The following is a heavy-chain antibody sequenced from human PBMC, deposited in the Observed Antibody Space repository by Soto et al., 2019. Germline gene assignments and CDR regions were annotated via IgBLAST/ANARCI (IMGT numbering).Heavy chain of an antibody. D-gene: IGHD5-12*01. CDR2: ISGSGGST. V-gene: IGHV3-23*01. J-gene: IGHJ2*01. CDR3: AKDGPGGYSAYDSWGFFDL. CDR1: GLTFSSYA. Sequence: EVQLLESGGGLVQPGGSLRLSCAASGLTFSSYAMSWVRQAPGKGLEWVSAISGSGGSTYYADSVKGRFTISRDNSKNTLYLQMNSLRAEDTAVYYCAKDGPGGYSAYDSWGFFDLWGRGTLVTVSS.